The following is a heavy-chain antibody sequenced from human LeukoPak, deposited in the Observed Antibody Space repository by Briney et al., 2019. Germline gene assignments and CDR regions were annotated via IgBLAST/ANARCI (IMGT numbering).Heavy chain of an antibody. J-gene: IGHJ5*02. D-gene: IGHD6-19*01. CDR3: ARGGAGWYVSVFDP. CDR2: TYYRTRWYF. CDR1: GDSVSNNGAS. V-gene: IGHV6-1*01. Sequence: SQTLSLTCAISGDSVSNNGASWNWIWQSPSRGLEWLGRTYYRTRWYFDYAVSVRSRATINPDTSKNQFSLQLDSVTPEDTAVYYCARGGAGWYVSVFDPWGQGTLVTVSS.